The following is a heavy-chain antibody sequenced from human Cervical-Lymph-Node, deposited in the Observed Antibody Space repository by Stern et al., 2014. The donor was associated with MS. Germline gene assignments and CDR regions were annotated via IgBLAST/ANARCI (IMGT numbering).Heavy chain of an antibody. V-gene: IGHV3-53*04. D-gene: IGHD1-26*01. Sequence: VQLVESGGGLVQPGGSLRLSCAASGFTVSSNYMTWVRQAPGKGLEWVSGIYNIGITKYADSVKGRFTISRDNSKNTLYLQLNSLRTEDTAVYFCARARELPVQGWYFDLWGRGTLVTVSS. CDR3: ARARELPVQGWYFDL. CDR1: GFTVSSNY. CDR2: IYNIGIT. J-gene: IGHJ2*01.